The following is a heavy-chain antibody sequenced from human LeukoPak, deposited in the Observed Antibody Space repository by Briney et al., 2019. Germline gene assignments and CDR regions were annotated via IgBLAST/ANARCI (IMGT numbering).Heavy chain of an antibody. CDR3: AREGYSSSWYAYGMDV. CDR2: IYYSGYT. D-gene: IGHD6-13*01. J-gene: IGHJ6*04. Sequence: SETLSLTCTVSGGSISSYYWSWIRQPPGKGLEWIGYIYYSGYTNYNPSLKSRVTMSVDTSKNQFSLKLSSVTAADTAVYYCAREGYSSSWYAYGMDVWGKGTTVTVSS. CDR1: GGSISSYY. V-gene: IGHV4-59*01.